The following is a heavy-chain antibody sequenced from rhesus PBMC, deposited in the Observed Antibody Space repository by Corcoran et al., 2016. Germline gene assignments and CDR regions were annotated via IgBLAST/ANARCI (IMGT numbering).Heavy chain of an antibody. CDR1: GGSISGDY. D-gene: IGHD1-1*01. CDR2: LDGTSAGT. J-gene: IGHJ6*01. Sequence: QVQLQESGPGLVKPSETLSLTCTVSGGSISGDYWSLNRQPPGKGPEWIGNLDGTSAGTTYTPSLKSRVTSSKDTSKNQFSLKLSSVTAADTAVYYCARDKLLELRLSCGLDSWGQGVVVTVSS. CDR3: ARDKLLELRLSCGLDS. V-gene: IGHV4-81*01.